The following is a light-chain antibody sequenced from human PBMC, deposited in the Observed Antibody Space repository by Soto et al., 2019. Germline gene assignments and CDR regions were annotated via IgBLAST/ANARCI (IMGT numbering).Light chain of an antibody. CDR3: NSYTGSSTYV. CDR2: EVS. V-gene: IGLV2-18*02. Sequence: SALTQPPSVSGSPGQSVASSCTGTSSDVGSYNRVSWYQQPPGAAPKLMIYEVSNRPSGVPDRFSGSKSGNTASLTISGLQAEDEDDYYSNSYTGSSTYVFGTGTKVTVL. CDR1: SSDVGSYNR. J-gene: IGLJ1*01.